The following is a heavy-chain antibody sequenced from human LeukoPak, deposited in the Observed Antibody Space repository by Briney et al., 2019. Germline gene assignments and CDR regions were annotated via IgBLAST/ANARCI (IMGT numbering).Heavy chain of an antibody. CDR1: GYTFTSYY. D-gene: IGHD5-12*01. CDR2: INLSGGST. Sequence: ASVNVSCMASGYTFTSYYMHWVRQPAGQGLEGVGIINLSGGSTSYAQKFQGRVTMTRDTSTSTVYMELSSLRSEDTAVYYGARELRDSGYDLGHYYYYYGMDVWGKGTTVTVSS. CDR3: ARELRDSGYDLGHYYYYYGMDV. J-gene: IGHJ6*04. V-gene: IGHV1-46*01.